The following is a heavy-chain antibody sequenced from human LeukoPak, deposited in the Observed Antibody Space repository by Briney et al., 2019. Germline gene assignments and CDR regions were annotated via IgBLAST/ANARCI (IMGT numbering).Heavy chain of an antibody. CDR3: ARAHRYCSGGSCYSYFDY. J-gene: IGHJ4*02. Sequence: PADTLSLTCAVYGWSFSGYYWSWIRQPPGKGLEWIGEINHSGSTNYNPSLKSRVTISVDTSKNQFSLKLSSVTAADTAVYYCARAHRYCSGGSCYSYFDYWGQGTLVTVSS. CDR1: GWSFSGYY. D-gene: IGHD2-15*01. V-gene: IGHV4-34*01. CDR2: INHSGST.